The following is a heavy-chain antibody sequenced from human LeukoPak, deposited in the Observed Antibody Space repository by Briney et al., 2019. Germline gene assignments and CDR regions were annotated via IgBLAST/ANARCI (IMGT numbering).Heavy chain of an antibody. CDR2: ISYDGSNK. V-gene: IGHV3-30-3*01. Sequence: GGSLRLSCAASGFTFSSYAMHWVRQAPGKGLEWVAVISYDGSNKYYADSVKGRFTNSRDNSKNTLYLQMNSLRAEDTAVYYCARDELMGAATFDYWGQGTLVTVSS. CDR3: ARDELMGAATFDY. CDR1: GFTFSSYA. J-gene: IGHJ4*02. D-gene: IGHD1-26*01.